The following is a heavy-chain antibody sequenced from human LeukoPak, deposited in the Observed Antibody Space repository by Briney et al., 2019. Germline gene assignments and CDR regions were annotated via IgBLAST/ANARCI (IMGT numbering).Heavy chain of an antibody. Sequence: GGSLRLSCAASGFTFSSYAMSWVRQAPGKGLEWVSAISGSGGSTYYADSVKGRFTISRDNSKNTLYLQMNSLRAEDTAVYYCGRTNRRGYCSGGSCLKNFDYWGQGTLVTVSS. CDR3: GRTNRRGYCSGGSCLKNFDY. V-gene: IGHV3-23*01. J-gene: IGHJ4*02. CDR2: ISGSGGST. D-gene: IGHD2-15*01. CDR1: GFTFSSYA.